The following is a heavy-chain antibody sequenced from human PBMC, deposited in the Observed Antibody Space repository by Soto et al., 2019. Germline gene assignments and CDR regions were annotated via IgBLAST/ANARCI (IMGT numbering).Heavy chain of an antibody. CDR3: ERSYGSGSYYGRYYYGMDV. J-gene: IGHJ6*02. Sequence: SETLSLTCAVYGGSFSGYYWSWIRQPPGKGLEWIGEINHSGSTNYNPSLKSRVTISVDTSKNQFSLKLSSVTAADTAVYYCERSYGSGSYYGRYYYGMDVWGQGTTVTVSS. D-gene: IGHD3-10*01. CDR2: INHSGST. V-gene: IGHV4-34*01. CDR1: GGSFSGYY.